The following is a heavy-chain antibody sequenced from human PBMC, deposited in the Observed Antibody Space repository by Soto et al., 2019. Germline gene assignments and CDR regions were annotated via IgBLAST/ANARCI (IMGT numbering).Heavy chain of an antibody. CDR2: INHSGST. V-gene: IGHV4-34*01. CDR1: GGSFSGYY. CDR3: ASSKYDFPTYYYYYMDV. D-gene: IGHD3-3*01. Sequence: SETLSLTCAVYGGSFSGYYWSWIRQPPGKGLEWIGEINHSGSTNYNPSLKSRVTISVDTSKNQFSLKLSSVTAADTAVYYCASSKYDFPTYYYYYMDVWGKGITVTVSS. J-gene: IGHJ6*03.